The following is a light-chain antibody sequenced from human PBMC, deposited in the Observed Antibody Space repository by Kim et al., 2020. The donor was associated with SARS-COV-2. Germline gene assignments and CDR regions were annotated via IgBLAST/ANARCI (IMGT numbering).Light chain of an antibody. CDR2: GAS. J-gene: IGKJ4*01. Sequence: EIVMTQSPATLSVSPGERATLSCRASQSVSSNLAWYQQKPGQAPRLLIYGASTRATGIPGKVSGSGSGTEFTLTISSLQSEDFAVYYCQQNSHWPLTFGGGTKVDIK. CDR3: QQNSHWPLT. CDR1: QSVSSN. V-gene: IGKV3-15*01.